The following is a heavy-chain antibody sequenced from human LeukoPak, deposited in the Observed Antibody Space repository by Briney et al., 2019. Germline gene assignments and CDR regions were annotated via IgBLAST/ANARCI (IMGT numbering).Heavy chain of an antibody. Sequence: GGSLRLSCAASGFTFSSYSMNWVRQAPGKGLEWVSSISSSSSYIYYADSVKGRFTISRDNAKNSLYLQMNSLRAEDTAVYYCASPLTVAGRGTDCWGQGTLVTVSS. D-gene: IGHD6-19*01. CDR3: ASPLTVAGRGTDC. J-gene: IGHJ4*02. CDR1: GFTFSSYS. V-gene: IGHV3-21*01. CDR2: ISSSSSYI.